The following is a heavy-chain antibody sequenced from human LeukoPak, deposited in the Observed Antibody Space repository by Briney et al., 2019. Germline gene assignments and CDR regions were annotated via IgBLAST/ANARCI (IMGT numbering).Heavy chain of an antibody. J-gene: IGHJ5*02. CDR1: GFTFSTYS. CDR3: ARDLEVGAPNWFDA. CDR2: ISSSNYI. Sequence: GGSLRLSCAASGFTFSTYSMNWVRQAPGKGLEWVSSISSSNYIYYADSVKGRFTFSRENAKNSLYLQMNSLRAEDTAVYYCARDLEVGAPNWFDAWGQGTLVTVSS. V-gene: IGHV3-21*01. D-gene: IGHD1-26*01.